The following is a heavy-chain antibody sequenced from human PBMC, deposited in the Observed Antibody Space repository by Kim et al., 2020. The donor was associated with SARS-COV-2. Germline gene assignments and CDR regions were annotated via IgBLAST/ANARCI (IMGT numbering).Heavy chain of an antibody. Sequence: GGSLRLSCAASGFSFSSDEMNWVRQAPGKGPEWISYISSSGSTTYYADSVKGRFTISRDNAKNSLYLQMNSLRVDDTAVYYCASPTYGGLGGDAFDIWGQGTMVAVSS. CDR2: ISSSGSTT. D-gene: IGHD4-17*01. CDR1: GFSFSSDE. CDR3: ASPTYGGLGGDAFDI. J-gene: IGHJ3*02. V-gene: IGHV3-48*03.